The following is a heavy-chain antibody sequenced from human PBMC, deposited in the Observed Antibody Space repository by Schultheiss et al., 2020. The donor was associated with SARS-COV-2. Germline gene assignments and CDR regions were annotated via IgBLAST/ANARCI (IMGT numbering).Heavy chain of an antibody. J-gene: IGHJ3*02. D-gene: IGHD6-19*01. V-gene: IGHV1-18*04. CDR3: ARGHSGWYRIGPLNAFDI. CDR1: GYTFTSYG. Sequence: ASVKVSCKASGYTFTSYGISWVRQAPGQGLEWMGWISAYNGNTNYAQKLQGRVTMTTDTSTSTAYMELRSLRSDDTAVYYCARGHSGWYRIGPLNAFDIWGQGTMVTVSS. CDR2: ISAYNGNT.